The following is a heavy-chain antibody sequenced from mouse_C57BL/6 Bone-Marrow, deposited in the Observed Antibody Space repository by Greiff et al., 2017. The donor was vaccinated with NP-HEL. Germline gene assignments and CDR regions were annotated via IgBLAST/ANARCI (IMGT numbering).Heavy chain of an antibody. J-gene: IGHJ3*01. Sequence: VKVVESGPGLVAPSQSLSITCTVSGFSLTSYAISWVRQPPGKGLELLGVICTGGGTNYNSAPKSRLSISNDNSKSQVFLKMNSLQTDDTARYYCARTWAFAYWGQGTLVTVSA. CDR2: ICTGGGT. CDR3: ARTWAFAY. CDR1: GFSLTSYA. V-gene: IGHV2-9-1*01.